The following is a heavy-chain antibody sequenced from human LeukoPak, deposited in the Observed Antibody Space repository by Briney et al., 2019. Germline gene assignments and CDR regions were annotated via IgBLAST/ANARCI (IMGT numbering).Heavy chain of an antibody. V-gene: IGHV3-48*01. CDR3: ASDPYYDVYYFDY. J-gene: IGHJ4*02. CDR2: ISSSSSTI. CDR1: GFTFSSYS. D-gene: IGHD3-22*01. Sequence: PGGSLRLSCAASGFTFSSYSMNWVRQAPGKGLKWVSYISSSSSTIYYADSVKGRFTISRDNAKNSLYLQMNSLRAEDTAVYYCASDPYYDVYYFDYWGQGTLVTVSS.